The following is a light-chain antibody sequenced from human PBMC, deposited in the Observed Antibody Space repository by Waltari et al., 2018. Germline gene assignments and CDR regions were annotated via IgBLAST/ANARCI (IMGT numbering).Light chain of an antibody. CDR2: AAS. V-gene: IGKV1-39*01. CDR3: QQYGSSIWT. Sequence: DIQMTQSPSSLSASVGARVTITCRASQSISSYLNWYQQKPGKAPKLLIYAASSLQSGVPSRFSGSGSGTDFTLTISSLQPEDFAVYYCQQYGSSIWTFGQGTKVEIK. CDR1: QSISSY. J-gene: IGKJ1*01.